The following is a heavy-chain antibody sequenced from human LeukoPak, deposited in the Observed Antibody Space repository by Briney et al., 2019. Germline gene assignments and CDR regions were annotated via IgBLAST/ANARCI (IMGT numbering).Heavy chain of an antibody. J-gene: IGHJ3*02. CDR2: IIIMSNYI. CDR3: SRGSRFGGVGRDAFDI. CDR1: GFTFSRYS. Sequence: GGSLRLSCAASGFTFSRYSMNWVRQAPGGGVEWVPSIIIMSNYISYADSVKGRFTISRDKTKNSMYLRVNSETTEHPYVYYFSRGSRFGGVGRDAFDIWGEGTVVTV. V-gene: IGHV3-21*01. D-gene: IGHD3-3*01.